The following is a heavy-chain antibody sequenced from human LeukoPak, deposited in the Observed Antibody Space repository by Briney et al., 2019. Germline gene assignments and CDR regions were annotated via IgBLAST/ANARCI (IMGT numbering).Heavy chain of an antibody. CDR1: GFTFSSHW. Sequence: PGGSLRLSCATSGFTFSSHWMNWVRQAPGKGLEWVANIKQDGSQQFYIDSVKGRFTISRDDAKNSLFLQMSGLRAEDTAIYYCARGVNCDAWGWAFDIWGRGTMVTVSS. J-gene: IGHJ3*02. CDR3: ARGVNCDAWGWAFDI. CDR2: IKQDGSQQ. D-gene: IGHD7-27*01. V-gene: IGHV3-7*04.